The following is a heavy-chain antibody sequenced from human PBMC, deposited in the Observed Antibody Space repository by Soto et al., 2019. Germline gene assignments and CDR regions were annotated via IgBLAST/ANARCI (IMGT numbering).Heavy chain of an antibody. CDR1: GFSLSSTGVG. D-gene: IGHD3-22*01. J-gene: IGHJ4*02. CDR3: AHRPDDSGYFDY. Sequence: SGPTLVNPTQTLTLPCSFSGFSLSSTGVGVGWIRQPPGKALEWVALIYWNDDQRYSPSLKSRLTITKDTSNNKVILTVTNTDPVDTDTYCCAHRPDDSGYFDYWGQGALVTVSS. CDR2: IYWNDDQ. V-gene: IGHV2-5*01.